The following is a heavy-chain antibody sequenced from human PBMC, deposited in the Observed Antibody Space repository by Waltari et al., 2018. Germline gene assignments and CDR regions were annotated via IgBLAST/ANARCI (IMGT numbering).Heavy chain of an antibody. CDR3: ARTTAARRTHYYYMDV. D-gene: IGHD6-6*01. CDR2: LSPHNGNS. CDR1: GYSFTDFD. V-gene: IGHV1-8*03. J-gene: IGHJ6*03. Sequence: QVQLVQSGAEVKKPGASVKVSCRASGYSFTDFDINWVRQAPGQGLGWMGWLSPHNGNSGYAPQFHGRVAISGDTAITTAYMELSSLTSDDTAVYYCARTTAARRTHYYYMDVWGEGTTVTISS.